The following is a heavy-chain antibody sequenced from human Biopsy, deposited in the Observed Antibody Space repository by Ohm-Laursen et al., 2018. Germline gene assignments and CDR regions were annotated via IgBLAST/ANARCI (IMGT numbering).Heavy chain of an antibody. CDR3: ARDGVGSYHDY. CDR1: GFDVRSNY. CDR2: LSGGGSR. D-gene: IGHD3-16*02. V-gene: IGHV3-53*01. J-gene: IGHJ4*02. Sequence: SLRLSCSASGFDVRSNYMSWVRQPPGKGLEWVSLLSGGGSRFYADSVKGRFTVSRDNAKNSLYLQMNSLTVEDSAVYYCARDGVGSYHDYWGQGTLVTVSS.